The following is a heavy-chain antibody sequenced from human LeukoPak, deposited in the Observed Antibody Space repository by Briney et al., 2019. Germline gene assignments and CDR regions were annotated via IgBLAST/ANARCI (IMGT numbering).Heavy chain of an antibody. J-gene: IGHJ4*02. V-gene: IGHV3-48*04. D-gene: IGHD2-2*01. Sequence: GGSLRLSCAASGFTFSNAWMYWVRQAPGKGLEWVSYISSSGSIIFYADSVKGRFTISRDNAKKSLYLQMNSLRAEDTAIYYCARGVVPPPYWGQGTLVTVSS. CDR3: ARGVVPPPY. CDR2: ISSSGSII. CDR1: GFTFSNAW.